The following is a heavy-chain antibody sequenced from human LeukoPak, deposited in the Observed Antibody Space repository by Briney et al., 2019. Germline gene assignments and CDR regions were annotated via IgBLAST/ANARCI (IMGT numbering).Heavy chain of an antibody. CDR1: GFTFSSYS. CDR2: ISGSSSYI. Sequence: GGSLRLSCAASGFTFSSYSMNWVRQAPGKGLEWVSSISGSSSYIYYADSMKGRFTISRDNSRNSLYLQMNSLRAEDTAVYYCARVSSGSYEYWGQGTLVTVSS. CDR3: ARVSSGSYEY. J-gene: IGHJ4*02. D-gene: IGHD1-26*01. V-gene: IGHV3-21*01.